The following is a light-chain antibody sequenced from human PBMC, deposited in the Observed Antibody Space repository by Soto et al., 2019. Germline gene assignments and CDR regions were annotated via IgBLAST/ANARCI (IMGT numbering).Light chain of an antibody. Sequence: QSVLTQPPSASGTPGQRVIISCSGTSSNLGSNTANWYQQFPGTAPKVLIYSNNERPSRVPDRFSGSKSGTSASLAISELQSEDEADYYCGSYTSSSSLPYVFGTGTKLTVL. J-gene: IGLJ1*01. V-gene: IGLV1-44*01. CDR1: SSNLGSNT. CDR2: SNN. CDR3: GSYTSSSSLPYV.